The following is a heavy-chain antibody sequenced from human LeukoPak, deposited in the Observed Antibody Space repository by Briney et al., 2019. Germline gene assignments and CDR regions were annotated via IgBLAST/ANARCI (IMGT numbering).Heavy chain of an antibody. V-gene: IGHV1-18*01. CDR1: GYTFTSYG. CDR3: ARDTLVRGVPDY. D-gene: IGHD3-10*01. Sequence: GASVTVSCKASGYTFTSYGISWVRQAPGQGLDWMGWISAYNGNTNYAQKLQGRVTMTTDTSTSTAYMELRSLRSDDTAVYYCARDTLVRGVPDYWGQGTLVTVSS. CDR2: ISAYNGNT. J-gene: IGHJ4*02.